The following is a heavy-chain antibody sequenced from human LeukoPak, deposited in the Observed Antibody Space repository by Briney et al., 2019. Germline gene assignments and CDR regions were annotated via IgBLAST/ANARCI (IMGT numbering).Heavy chain of an antibody. V-gene: IGHV4-4*07. D-gene: IGHD6-13*01. CDR1: GGSISSYY. CDR2: MDTSGSS. Sequence: SETLSLTCTVSGGSISSYYWDWIRQPAGKGLEWIGRMDTSGSSNYNPSLKRRVTMSIDTSKNRFSLKLRYVTDADTAVYYCARVSKQLVGGDYYYDIDVWGHGTTVTVS. CDR3: ARVSKQLVGGDYYYDIDV. J-gene: IGHJ6*02.